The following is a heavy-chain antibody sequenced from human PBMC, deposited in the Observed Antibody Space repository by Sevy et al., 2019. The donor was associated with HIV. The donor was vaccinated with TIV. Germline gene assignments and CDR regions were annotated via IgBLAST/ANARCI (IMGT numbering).Heavy chain of an antibody. CDR3: SREGIAAAGFDY. J-gene: IGHJ4*02. D-gene: IGHD6-13*01. CDR1: GFTFSSYS. V-gene: IGHV3-21*01. CDR2: ISSSSSYI. Sequence: GGSLRLSCAASGFTFSSYSMNWVRQAPGKGLEWVSSISSSSSYIYYADSVKGRFTISRDNAKNSLYLQMNSLRAEDTAVYYCSREGIAAAGFDYWGQGTLVSVSS.